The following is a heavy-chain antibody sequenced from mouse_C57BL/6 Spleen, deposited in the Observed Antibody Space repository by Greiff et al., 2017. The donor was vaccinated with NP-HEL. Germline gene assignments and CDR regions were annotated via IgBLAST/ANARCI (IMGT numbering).Heavy chain of an antibody. J-gene: IGHJ3*01. V-gene: IGHV1-64*01. Sequence: VQLQQPGAELVKPGASVKLSCKASGYTFTSYWMHWVKQRPGQGLEWIGMIHPNSGSTNYNEKFKSKATLTVDKSSSTAYMQLSSLTSEDSAVYYCARTPVVEEAWFADWGQGTLVTVSA. CDR1: GYTFTSYW. CDR2: IHPNSGST. D-gene: IGHD1-1*01. CDR3: ARTPVVEEAWFAD.